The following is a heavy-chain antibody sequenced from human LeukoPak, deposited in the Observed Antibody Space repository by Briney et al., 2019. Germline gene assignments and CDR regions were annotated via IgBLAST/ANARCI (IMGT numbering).Heavy chain of an antibody. CDR3: ARDRGSGWPYYYYGMDV. CDR1: GGSISSYY. J-gene: IGHJ6*02. V-gene: IGHV4-4*07. Sequence: PSETLSLTCTVSGGSISSYYWSWIRQPAGKGLEWIGRIYTSGGTNYNPSLKSRVTMPVDTSKNQFSLKLSSVTAADTAVYYCARDRGSGWPYYYYGMDVWGQGTTVTVSS. CDR2: IYTSGGT. D-gene: IGHD6-19*01.